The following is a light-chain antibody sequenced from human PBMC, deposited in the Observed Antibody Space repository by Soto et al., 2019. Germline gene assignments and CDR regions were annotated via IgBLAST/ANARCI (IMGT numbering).Light chain of an antibody. CDR1: STYVGVYYY. Sequence: QSVLTQPASVSGSPGQSITISCTGTSTYVGVYYYLSWFQQHPGKAPKLMIYDVTKRPSGVSNRFSGSMSGNTASLTISGLQAEDEADYYCCSYAGSYTFVLFGGGTKVTVL. CDR2: DVT. V-gene: IGLV2-14*03. J-gene: IGLJ6*01. CDR3: CSYAGSYTFVL.